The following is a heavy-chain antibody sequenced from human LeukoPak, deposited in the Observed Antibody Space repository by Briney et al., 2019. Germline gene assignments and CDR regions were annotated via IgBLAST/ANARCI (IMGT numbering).Heavy chain of an antibody. CDR2: ISSSSSYI. D-gene: IGHD3-22*01. CDR3: ARGGYSSGYYCGL. V-gene: IGHV3-21*01. Sequence: SISSSSSYIYYADSVKGRFTISRDNAKNSLYLQMNSLRAEDTAVYYCARGGYSSGYYCGLWGQGTMVTVSS. J-gene: IGHJ3*01.